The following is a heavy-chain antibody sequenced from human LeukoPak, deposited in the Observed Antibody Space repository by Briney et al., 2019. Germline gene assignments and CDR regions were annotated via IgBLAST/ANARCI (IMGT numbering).Heavy chain of an antibody. CDR2: IYHSGST. CDR1: GGSISSSNW. J-gene: IGHJ4*02. D-gene: IGHD3-10*01. CDR3: ARTYYFASGSYYDEWGFDF. V-gene: IGHV4-4*02. Sequence: SETLSLTCAVSGGSISSSNWWSWVRQPPGKGLEWIGEIYHSGSTNYNPSLKSRVTISQDTSKNQSSLRLTSVTAADTAVYYCARTYYFASGSYYDEWGFDFWGQGTLVTVSS.